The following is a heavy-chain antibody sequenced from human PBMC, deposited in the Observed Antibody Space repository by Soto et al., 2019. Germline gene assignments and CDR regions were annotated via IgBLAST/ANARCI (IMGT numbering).Heavy chain of an antibody. CDR2: IIPIFGTA. J-gene: IGHJ4*02. V-gene: IGHV1-69*13. Sequence: SVKVSCKASGGTFSSYAISWVRQAPGQGLEWMGGIIPIFGTANYAQKFQGRVTITADESTSTAYMELSSLRSEDTAMYYCATGDTTMALYYFDFWGQGTLVTVSS. CDR3: ATGDTTMALYYFDF. CDR1: GGTFSSYA. D-gene: IGHD5-18*01.